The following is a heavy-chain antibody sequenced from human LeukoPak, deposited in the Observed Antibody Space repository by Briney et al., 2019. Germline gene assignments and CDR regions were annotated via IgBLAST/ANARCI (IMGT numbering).Heavy chain of an antibody. CDR3: AKDRLGVAAPKAYFDY. CDR1: GFTVSNKY. V-gene: IGHV3-66*01. J-gene: IGHJ4*02. D-gene: IGHD6-19*01. CDR2: IYSGGST. Sequence: GGSLRLSCAASGFTVSNKYMSWVRQAPGRGLEWVSVIYSGGSTYYADSVKGRFSISRDKSKNTLYLQMNSLRVEDTAVYYCAKDRLGVAAPKAYFDYWGQGTLVTVSS.